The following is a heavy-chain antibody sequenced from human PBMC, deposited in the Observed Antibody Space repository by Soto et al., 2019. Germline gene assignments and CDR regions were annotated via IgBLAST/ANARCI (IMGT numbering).Heavy chain of an antibody. CDR1: GFTVSNNY. D-gene: IGHD3-10*01. J-gene: IGHJ4*02. V-gene: IGHV3-53*01. CDR3: APHAGGGGY. Sequence: EVQLVESGGGLIQPGGSLRLSCAVSGFTVSNNYMSWVRQAPGKGLEGVSVIYSGGYTAYGDSVKGRFTISRDNSKNTLSPQKKTLSADRPAVYYWAPHAGGGGYWGQGTLVTVSS. CDR2: IYSGGYT.